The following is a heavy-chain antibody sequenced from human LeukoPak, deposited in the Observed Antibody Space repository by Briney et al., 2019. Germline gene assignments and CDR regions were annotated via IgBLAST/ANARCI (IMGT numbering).Heavy chain of an antibody. D-gene: IGHD4-23*01. CDR1: GGTFSSYA. J-gene: IGHJ4*02. V-gene: IGHV1-69*13. CDR3: ARDGCGGNSFDY. CDR2: IIPIFGTA. Sequence: ASVKVSCKASGGTFSSYAISWVRQAPGQGLEWMGGIIPIFGTANYAQKFQGRVTITADESTSTAYMELSSLRSEDTAVYYCARDGCGGNSFDYWGQGTLVTVSS.